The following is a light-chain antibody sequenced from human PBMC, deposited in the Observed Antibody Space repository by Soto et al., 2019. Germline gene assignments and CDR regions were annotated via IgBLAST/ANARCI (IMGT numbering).Light chain of an antibody. CDR3: QVWETDSDHVL. CDR1: NIGSKS. Sequence: SYELTQPPSVSVAPGQTARITCGGNNIGSKSVHWYQQKPGQAPVLVVYDDFHRPSDIPERFSGSNSGNTATLTISRVEAGDEADYYCQVWETDSDHVLFGGGTKLTVL. V-gene: IGLV3-21*02. J-gene: IGLJ2*01. CDR2: DDF.